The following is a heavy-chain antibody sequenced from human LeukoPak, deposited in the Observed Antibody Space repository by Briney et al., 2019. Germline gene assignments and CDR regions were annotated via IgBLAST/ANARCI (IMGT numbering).Heavy chain of an antibody. CDR2: ISGSGGST. CDR3: ARDHGDGYITDY. V-gene: IGHV3-23*01. J-gene: IGHJ4*02. D-gene: IGHD5-24*01. CDR1: GFTFSSYA. Sequence: QAGGSLRLSCAASGFTFSSYAMSWVRQAPGKGLEWVSAISGSGGSTYYADSVKGRFTISRDTSKNTLYLQMNSLRAEDTAVYYCARDHGDGYITDYWGQGTLVTVSS.